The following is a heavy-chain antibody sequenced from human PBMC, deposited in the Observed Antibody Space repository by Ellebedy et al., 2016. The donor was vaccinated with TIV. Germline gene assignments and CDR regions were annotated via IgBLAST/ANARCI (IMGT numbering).Heavy chain of an antibody. CDR1: GGSVSSGSHY. D-gene: IGHD5-18*01. V-gene: IGHV4-61*01. CDR2: IYYSGST. J-gene: IGHJ5*02. Sequence: MPSETLSLTCTVSGGSVSSGSHYWSWIRQPPGKGLEWIAYIYYSGSTNSNPSLKSRVTISLDTSKNQFSLKLSSVTAADTAVYYCARDAGASLMETAMITWGQGTLVTVSS. CDR3: ARDAGASLMETAMIT.